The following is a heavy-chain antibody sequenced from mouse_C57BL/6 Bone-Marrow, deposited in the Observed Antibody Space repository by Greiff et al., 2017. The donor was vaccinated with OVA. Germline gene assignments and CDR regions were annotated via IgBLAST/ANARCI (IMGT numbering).Heavy chain of an antibody. D-gene: IGHD2-3*01. CDR3: AIKDVGDGYYFAY. CDR2: IHPNSGST. Sequence: QVQLQQPGAELVKPGASVKLSCKASGYTFTSYWMHWVKQRPGQGLEWIGMIHPNSGSTNYNEKFKSKATLTVDKSSSTAYMQLSSLTSEDSAVYYCAIKDVGDGYYFAYWGQGTLVTVSA. CDR1: GYTFTSYW. J-gene: IGHJ3*01. V-gene: IGHV1-64*01.